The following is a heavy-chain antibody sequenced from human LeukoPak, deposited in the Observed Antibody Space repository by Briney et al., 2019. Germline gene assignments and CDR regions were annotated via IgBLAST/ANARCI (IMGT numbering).Heavy chain of an antibody. D-gene: IGHD5-18*01. CDR3: ASPGGGYSYGYSSFDY. CDR1: GYTFTGYY. J-gene: IGHJ4*02. CDR2: INPNSGGT. V-gene: IGHV1-2*02. Sequence: ASVKVSCKASGYTFTGYYMHWVRQAPGQGLEWMGWINPNSGGTNYAQKFQGRVTMTRDTSISTAYMELSRLRSDDTAVYYCASPGGGYSYGYSSFDYWGQGTLVTVSS.